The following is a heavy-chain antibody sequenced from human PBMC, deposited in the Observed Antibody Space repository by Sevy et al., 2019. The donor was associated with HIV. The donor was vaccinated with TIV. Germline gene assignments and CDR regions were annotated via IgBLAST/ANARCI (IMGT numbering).Heavy chain of an antibody. CDR1: EFTFSNFW. J-gene: IGHJ4*02. CDR3: ARDQGLFLRFYFDS. Sequence: LSLTCAASEFTFSNFWMSWVRQAPGKGLEWVATIKQDGSEKYYVDSVRGRFTISRANAKNSLFLQLTSLRAEDTAVYYCARDQGLFLRFYFDSWGQGALVTVSS. CDR2: IKQDGSEK. V-gene: IGHV3-7*01.